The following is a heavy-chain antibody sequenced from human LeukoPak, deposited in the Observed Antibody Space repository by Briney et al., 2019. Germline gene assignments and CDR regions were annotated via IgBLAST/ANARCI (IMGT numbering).Heavy chain of an antibody. D-gene: IGHD5-24*01. V-gene: IGHV5-51*01. CDR1: GYCFTSYC. J-gene: IGHJ4*02. CDR3: ARRLPSVETFDY. Sequence: ESFKISCKGSGYCFTSYCIAWGRHKPRKSLEWMGIIYPGDFDTSYNPSFQGQFPISADKSLSAAYLQWSNLKASDTAMYYCARRLPSVETFDYWGQGTLVTVSS. CDR2: IYPGDFDT.